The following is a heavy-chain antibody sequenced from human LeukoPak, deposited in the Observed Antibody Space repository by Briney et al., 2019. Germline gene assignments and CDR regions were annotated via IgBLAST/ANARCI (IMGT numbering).Heavy chain of an antibody. V-gene: IGHV3-49*03. CDR2: ISGGTT. CDR1: GFTLGDYL. D-gene: IGHD6-19*01. CDR3: SRGSGWLSIY. J-gene: IGHJ4*02. Sequence: GGSLRLSCTASGFTLGDYLMSWFRQAPGKGLEWIGFISGGTTEYAASVKGRFTISRDDSTSIAYLQMNSLTTEDTAVYYCSRGSGWLSIYWGQGTLVTVSS.